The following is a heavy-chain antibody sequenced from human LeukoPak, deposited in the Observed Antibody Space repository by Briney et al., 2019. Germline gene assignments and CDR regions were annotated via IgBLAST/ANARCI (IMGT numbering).Heavy chain of an antibody. CDR3: TRREVEMPQDQAGLYYYGMDV. Sequence: GGSLRLSCAASGFTFSGSAMHWVRQASGKGLEWVGRIRGKANSYATAYAASVKGRFTISRDDSKNTAYLQMNSLKTEDTAVYYCTRREVEMPQDQAGLYYYGMDVWGQGTTVTVSS. CDR2: IRGKANSYAT. CDR1: GFTFSGSA. D-gene: IGHD5-24*01. J-gene: IGHJ6*02. V-gene: IGHV3-73*01.